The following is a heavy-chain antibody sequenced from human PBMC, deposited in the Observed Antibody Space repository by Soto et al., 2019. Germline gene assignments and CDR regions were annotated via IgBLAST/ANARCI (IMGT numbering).Heavy chain of an antibody. CDR1: GFIFSDYG. V-gene: IGHV3-30*18. CDR3: AKSLAGGTLRGAFDI. J-gene: IGHJ3*02. D-gene: IGHD1-26*01. Sequence: QVQLVESGGGVVQPGRSLRLSCAASGFIFSDYGMHWVRQAPGKGLEWVTVISYDGSNKYYANSVKGRFTISRDNSKNTLYLQMNSRRAEDTAVYYCAKSLAGGTLRGAFDIWGQGTMVTVSS. CDR2: ISYDGSNK.